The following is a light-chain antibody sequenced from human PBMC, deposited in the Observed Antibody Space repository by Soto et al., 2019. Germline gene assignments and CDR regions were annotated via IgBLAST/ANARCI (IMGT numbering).Light chain of an antibody. CDR3: QSYDSSLSGYV. V-gene: IGLV1-40*01. CDR1: SSNIGAGYD. J-gene: IGLJ1*01. CDR2: GNS. Sequence: QSVLTQPPSVSGAPGQTVTISCTGSSSNIGAGYDVHWYQQLPGTAPKLLIYGNSNRPSGVPDRLSGSKSGTSASLAITGLQAEDEADYYCQSYDSSLSGYVFGTGTKLTVL.